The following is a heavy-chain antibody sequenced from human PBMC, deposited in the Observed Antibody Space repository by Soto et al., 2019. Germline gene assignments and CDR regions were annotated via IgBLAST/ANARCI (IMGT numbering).Heavy chain of an antibody. CDR1: GGSITTVGYS. CDR3: ARRISARTYYFDY. J-gene: IGHJ4*02. D-gene: IGHD6-6*01. V-gene: IGHV4-30-2*01. Sequence: SETLSLTCAVSGGSITTVGYSWSWIRQPPGKGLEWIGYIFHSGIPYSNPSLKGRVTMSVDGSKNRFSLRLSSVTAADTAVYYCARRISARTYYFDYWGQGTLVTVSS. CDR2: IFHSGIP.